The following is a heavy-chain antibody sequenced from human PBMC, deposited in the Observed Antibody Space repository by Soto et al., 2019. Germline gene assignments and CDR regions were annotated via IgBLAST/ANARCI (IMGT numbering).Heavy chain of an antibody. CDR3: ARESPILLWFGERQGGMDV. CDR1: GYTLTSYG. J-gene: IGHJ6*02. V-gene: IGHV1-18*01. Sequence: ASVKVSCKASGYTLTSYGTSWVRQAPGQGLEWMGWISAYNGNTNYAQKLQGRVTMTTDTSTSTAYMELRSLRSEDKAVYYCARESPILLWFGERQGGMDVWGQGTTITVSS. CDR2: ISAYNGNT. D-gene: IGHD3-10*01.